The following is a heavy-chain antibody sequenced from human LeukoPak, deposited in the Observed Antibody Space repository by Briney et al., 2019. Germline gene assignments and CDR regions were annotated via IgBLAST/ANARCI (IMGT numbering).Heavy chain of an antibody. Sequence: GASVKVSCKASGYTFTSYGISWVRQAPGQGLEWMGWISAYNGNTNYAQKLQGKVTMTPDTSTATAYMERRSLRSDDTAVYYCAREWYNWNYMGKDYWGQGTLVTVSS. J-gene: IGHJ4*02. CDR1: GYTFTSYG. V-gene: IGHV1-18*01. CDR3: AREWYNWNYMGKDY. CDR2: ISAYNGNT. D-gene: IGHD1-7*01.